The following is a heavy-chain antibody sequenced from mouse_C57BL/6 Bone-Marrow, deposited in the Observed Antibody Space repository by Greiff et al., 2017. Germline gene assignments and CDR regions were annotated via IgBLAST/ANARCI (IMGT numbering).Heavy chain of an antibody. CDR3: ARNDGYYQDAMDY. V-gene: IGHV1-7*01. D-gene: IGHD2-3*01. CDR1: GYTFTSYW. Sequence: QVQLQQSGAELAKPGASVKLSCKASGYTFTSYWMHWVKQRPGQGLEWIGYINPSSGYTKYNQKFKDKATLTADKSSSTAYMQLSNLTYENSAVYYGARNDGYYQDAMDYWGQGTSVTVSS. CDR2: INPSSGYT. J-gene: IGHJ4*01.